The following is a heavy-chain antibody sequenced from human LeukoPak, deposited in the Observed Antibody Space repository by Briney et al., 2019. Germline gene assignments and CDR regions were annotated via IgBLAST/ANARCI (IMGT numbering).Heavy chain of an antibody. J-gene: IGHJ4*02. CDR3: ARLAAISGSDYPDD. D-gene: IGHD1-26*01. CDR2: IFYSGNT. V-gene: IGHV4-59*08. Sequence: PSETLSLTCTVSGASISSYYWSCIRQPPRKGLHWTAYIFYSGNTIYNPSLKSRVTISVDTSKNHFSLRLRSVTAADTAVYYCARLAAISGSDYPDDWGQGTLVTVSS. CDR1: GASISSYY.